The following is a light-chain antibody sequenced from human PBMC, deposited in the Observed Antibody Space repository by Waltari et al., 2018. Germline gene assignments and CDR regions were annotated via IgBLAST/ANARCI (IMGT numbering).Light chain of an antibody. Sequence: QSALTQPRSVSGSPGQSVTISCTGTSSDVGGYNYVSWYQQHPGKAPKLMIYEVSKRPPGVPDRFSGSKSGNTASLTISGRQAEDEADYYCCSYAGSYKPVFGGGTKLTVL. V-gene: IGLV2-11*01. CDR3: CSYAGSYKPV. J-gene: IGLJ2*01. CDR1: SSDVGGYNY. CDR2: EVS.